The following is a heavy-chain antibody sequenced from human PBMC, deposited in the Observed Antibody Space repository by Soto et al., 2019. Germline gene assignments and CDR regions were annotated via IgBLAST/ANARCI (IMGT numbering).Heavy chain of an antibody. Sequence: QVQLQESGPGLVKPSETLSLTCTVSGDSVTSRSYYWTWVRQPPGKGLEWIGYIYYSGNINYNPALKSRFTISVDTSTNQFSLMLTSVTAADTAIYYCARGNIAASGTKFDPWGQGILVTVSS. D-gene: IGHD6-13*01. CDR3: ARGNIAASGTKFDP. V-gene: IGHV4-61*01. J-gene: IGHJ5*02. CDR2: IYYSGNI. CDR1: GDSVTSRSYY.